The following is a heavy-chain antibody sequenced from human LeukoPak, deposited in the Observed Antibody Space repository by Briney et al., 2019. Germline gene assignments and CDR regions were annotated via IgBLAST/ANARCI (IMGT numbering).Heavy chain of an antibody. V-gene: IGHV4-38-2*02. Sequence: SETLSLTCTVSGGSITSYYWGWIRQPPGKGLEWIGSIYHSGSAYYNPSLKSRVTMSVDTSKNQFSLKLSSVTAADTAVYYCAREIAVAGTNYWGQGTLVTVSS. J-gene: IGHJ4*02. CDR2: IYHSGSA. D-gene: IGHD6-19*01. CDR1: GGSITSYY. CDR3: AREIAVAGTNY.